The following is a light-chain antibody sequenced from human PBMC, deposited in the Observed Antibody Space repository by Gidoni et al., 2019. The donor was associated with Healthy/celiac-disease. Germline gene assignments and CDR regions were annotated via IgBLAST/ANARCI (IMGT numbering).Light chain of an antibody. CDR1: QSVLYSSNNKNY. Sequence: DIVMTQSPASLAVSLGERATINCKSSQSVLYSSNNKNYLAWYQQKPGQPPKLLIYWASTRESGVPDRFSGSGSGTDFTLTISSLQAEDVAVYYCQQYYSTPPLFTFGPGTKVDIK. CDR3: QQYYSTPPLFT. J-gene: IGKJ3*01. V-gene: IGKV4-1*01. CDR2: WAS.